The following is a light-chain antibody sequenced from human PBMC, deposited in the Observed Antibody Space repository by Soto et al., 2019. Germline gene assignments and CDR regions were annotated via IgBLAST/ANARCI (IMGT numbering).Light chain of an antibody. CDR2: DVS. Sequence: DIQMTQSPSTLSASVGDRVTITCRASQNINSWLAWYQQKPGKAPKLLIFDVSTLQSGVRSRFSGSGSGTEFTLTISRLQPDDFATYFCQQYHTYWTFGQGTKVEI. CDR3: QQYHTYWT. J-gene: IGKJ1*01. CDR1: QNINSW. V-gene: IGKV1-5*01.